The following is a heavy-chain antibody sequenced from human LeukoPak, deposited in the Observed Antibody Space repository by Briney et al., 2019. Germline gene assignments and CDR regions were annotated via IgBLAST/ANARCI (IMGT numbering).Heavy chain of an antibody. Sequence: GGSLRLPCAASGFTFSNYWMSWGRQAPGKGLEWVANIKQDGSAKYYVDSVKGRFTISRDNVKNSLYLQMSSLRAEDTAVYYCAREGAYSSSSDVDFWGQGTLVTVSS. V-gene: IGHV3-7*01. J-gene: IGHJ4*02. CDR3: AREGAYSSSSDVDF. CDR1: GFTFSNYW. CDR2: IKQDGSAK. D-gene: IGHD6-6*01.